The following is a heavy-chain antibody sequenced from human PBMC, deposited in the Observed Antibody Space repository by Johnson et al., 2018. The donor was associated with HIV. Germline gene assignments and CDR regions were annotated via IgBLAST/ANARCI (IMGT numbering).Heavy chain of an antibody. D-gene: IGHD3-22*01. CDR2: IHWNGGST. Sequence: VQLVESGGGVVRPGGSLRLSCAASGFTFDDYGMNWVRQAPGKGLEWVSGIHWNGGSTGYADSVKGRFTISRDNAKKSLYLQINSLRAEDTALYYCARGGDYYDSSGYNAFDIWGQGTMVIVSS. CDR3: ARGGDYYDSSGYNAFDI. J-gene: IGHJ3*02. V-gene: IGHV3-20*04. CDR1: GFTFDDYG.